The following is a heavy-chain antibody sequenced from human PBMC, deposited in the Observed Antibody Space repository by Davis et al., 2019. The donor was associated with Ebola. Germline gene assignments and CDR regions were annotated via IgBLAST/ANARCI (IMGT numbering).Heavy chain of an antibody. J-gene: IGHJ5*02. D-gene: IGHD2-2*01. CDR3: ARGKLGYCSSTSCIWFDP. CDR2: INHSGSI. V-gene: IGHV4-34*01. CDR1: GGSLSGYY. Sequence: MPSETLSLTCAVYGGSLSGYYWCWIRQSPGKGLEWIGVINHSGSINYNPSLKNRVTISVDTSKNQFSLKLSSVTAADTAIYYSARGKLGYCSSTSCIWFDPWGQGTLVTVSS.